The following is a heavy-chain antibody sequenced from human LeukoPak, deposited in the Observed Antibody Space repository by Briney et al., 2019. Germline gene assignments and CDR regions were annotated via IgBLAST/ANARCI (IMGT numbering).Heavy chain of an antibody. CDR3: ARDGQRDTRPY. Sequence: SETLSLTCTVSGGSISSSSYYWGWIRQPPGKGLEWIGSIYYSGSTYYNPSFKSRVTISVDTSKNQFSLKLSSVTAADTAVYYCARDGQRDTRPYWGQGTLVTVSS. D-gene: IGHD5-18*01. V-gene: IGHV4-39*07. J-gene: IGHJ4*02. CDR1: GGSISSSSYY. CDR2: IYYSGST.